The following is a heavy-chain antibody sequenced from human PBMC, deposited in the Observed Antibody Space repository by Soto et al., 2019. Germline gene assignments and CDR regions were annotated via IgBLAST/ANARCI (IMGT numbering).Heavy chain of an antibody. CDR2: AYHNGLT. CDR1: GDSVTSNVW. Sequence: SETLSLTCAVSGDSVTSNVWWSWVRQPPGKGLEWIGEAYHNGLTDYNPSLKSRVTMSVDTSKNEFSLKLTSLTAADTAIYYCARDAAVPGESDRFDYWGQGTLATVSS. D-gene: IGHD6-19*01. V-gene: IGHV4-4*02. CDR3: ARDAAVPGESDRFDY. J-gene: IGHJ4*02.